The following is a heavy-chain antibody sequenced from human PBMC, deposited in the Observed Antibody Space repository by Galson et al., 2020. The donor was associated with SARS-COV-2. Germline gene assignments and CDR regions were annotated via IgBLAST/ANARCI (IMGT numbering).Heavy chain of an antibody. Sequence: SGPTLVKPTETLTLTCTVSGFSLSNARMGVSWIRQPPGKALEWLAHIFSNDEKSYSTSLKSRLTISKDTSKSQVVLTMTNMDPVDTATYYCARIRPMITFGGVIVEESDWFDPWGQGTLVTVSS. J-gene: IGHJ5*02. CDR1: GFSLSNARMG. D-gene: IGHD3-16*02. CDR3: ARIRPMITFGGVIVEESDWFDP. CDR2: IFSNDEK. V-gene: IGHV2-26*01.